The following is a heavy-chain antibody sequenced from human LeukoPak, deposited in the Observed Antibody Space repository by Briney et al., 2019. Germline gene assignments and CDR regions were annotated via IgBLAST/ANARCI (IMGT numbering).Heavy chain of an antibody. J-gene: IGHJ3*02. Sequence: PSETLSLTCTVSGGSISSSSYYWGWIRQPPGKGLEWIGSIYYSGSTNYNPSLKSRVTISVDTSKNQFSLKLSSVTAADTAVYYCARGGYCSGGSCYADAFDIWGQGTMVTVSS. CDR2: IYYSGST. CDR3: ARGGYCSGGSCYADAFDI. CDR1: GGSISSSSYY. V-gene: IGHV4-39*07. D-gene: IGHD2-15*01.